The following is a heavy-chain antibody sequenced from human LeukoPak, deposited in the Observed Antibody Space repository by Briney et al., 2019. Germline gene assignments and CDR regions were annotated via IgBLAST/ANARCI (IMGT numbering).Heavy chain of an antibody. CDR2: IYYSGST. Sequence: SETLSPTCTVSGGSISSYYWSWIRQPPGKGLEWIGYIYYSGSTNYNPSLKSRVTISVDTSKNQFSLKLSSVTAADTAVYYCARDRTISDRAFDIWGQGTMVTVSS. D-gene: IGHD3-3*01. J-gene: IGHJ3*02. V-gene: IGHV4-59*01. CDR1: GGSISSYY. CDR3: ARDRTISDRAFDI.